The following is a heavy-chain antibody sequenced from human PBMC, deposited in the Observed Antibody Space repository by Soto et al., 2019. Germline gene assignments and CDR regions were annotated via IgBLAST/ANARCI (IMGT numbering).Heavy chain of an antibody. D-gene: IGHD6-19*01. CDR2: IYTSGST. J-gene: IGHJ4*02. Sequence: PSETLSLTCTVSGGSISSYYWSWIRQPAGKGLEWIGRIYTSGSTNYNPSLKSRVTMSVDTSKNQFSLKLSSVTAAPTAVYYCARELAPYRGGWYVSNRYYFDYWGQGTLLTVSS. V-gene: IGHV4-4*07. CDR3: ARELAPYRGGWYVSNRYYFDY. CDR1: GGSISSYY.